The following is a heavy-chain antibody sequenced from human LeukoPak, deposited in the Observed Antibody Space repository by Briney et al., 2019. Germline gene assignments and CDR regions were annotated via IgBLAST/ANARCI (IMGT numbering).Heavy chain of an antibody. J-gene: IGHJ4*02. CDR1: GGSISSYY. Sequence: SETLSLTCTVSGGSISSYYWSWIRQPPGKGLEWIGYIYYSGSTNYNPSLKSRVTISVDTSKSQFSLKLSSVTAAGTAVYYCARVRYDILTGYGASGFDYWGQGTLVTVSS. CDR2: IYYSGST. D-gene: IGHD3-9*01. V-gene: IGHV4-59*01. CDR3: ARVRYDILTGYGASGFDY.